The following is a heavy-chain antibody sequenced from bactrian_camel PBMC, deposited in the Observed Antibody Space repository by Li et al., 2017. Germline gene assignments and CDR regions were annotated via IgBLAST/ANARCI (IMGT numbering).Heavy chain of an antibody. J-gene: IGHJ4*01. CDR1: GFAFSAYA. Sequence: VQLVESGGGLVQPGGSLRLSCAASGFAFSAYAMYWFRQAPRKGLEWVSRIDDSATTASYADSVKGRFTISRDNGKNAVFLQMNSLTPEDTAAYYCVANPWARVTMTGAWGPGTQVTVS. V-gene: IGHV3S6*01. D-gene: IGHD8*01. CDR2: IDDSATTA. CDR3: VANPWARVTMTGA.